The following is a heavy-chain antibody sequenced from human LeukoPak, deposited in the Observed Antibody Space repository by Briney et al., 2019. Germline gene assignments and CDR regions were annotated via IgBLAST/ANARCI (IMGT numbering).Heavy chain of an antibody. J-gene: IGHJ4*02. CDR2: LNPSGSST. D-gene: IGHD3-10*01. V-gene: IGHV1-46*03. CDR3: ARSMIRGVNYYFDY. Sequence: GASVKVSCKASGGTFSSYAISWVRQAPGQGLEWMGILNPSGSSTSYAQKFQGRVTVTRDTSTSTVYMELSSLRSEDTAVYYCARSMIRGVNYYFDYWGQGTLVAVSS. CDR1: GGTFSSYA.